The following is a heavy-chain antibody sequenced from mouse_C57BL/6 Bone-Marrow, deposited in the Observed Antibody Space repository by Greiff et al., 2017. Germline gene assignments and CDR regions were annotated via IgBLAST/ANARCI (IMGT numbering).Heavy chain of an antibody. V-gene: IGHV14-4*01. CDR1: GFNIKDDY. CDR3: TTWYYGSLDAMDY. CDR2: IDPENGDT. Sequence: VQLQQSGAELVRPGASVKLSCTASGFNIKDDYMHWVKQRPEQGLEWIGWIDPENGDTEYASKFQGKATITADTSSNTAYLQLSSLTSEDTAVYYCTTWYYGSLDAMDYWGQGTSVTVAS. D-gene: IGHD1-1*01. J-gene: IGHJ4*01.